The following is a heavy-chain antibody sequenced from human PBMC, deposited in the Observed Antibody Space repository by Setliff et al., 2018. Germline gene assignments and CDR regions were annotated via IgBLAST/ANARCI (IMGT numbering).Heavy chain of an antibody. J-gene: IGHJ4*02. Sequence: SETLSLTCTVSGGSLRNNFWGWIRQSPGKGLEWIGSINYRGSTYDNPSLKSRVTISVDTSKNQFSLRLSSVTAADTAVFYCARLSGYYFDYWGQGTLVTVSS. CDR3: ARLSGYYFDY. D-gene: IGHD3-22*01. CDR2: INYRGST. CDR1: GGSLRNNF. V-gene: IGHV4-39*01.